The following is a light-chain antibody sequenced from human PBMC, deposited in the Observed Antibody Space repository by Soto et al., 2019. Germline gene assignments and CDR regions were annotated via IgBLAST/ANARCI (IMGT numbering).Light chain of an antibody. Sequence: DIQVTQSPSTLSASVGDRVTITCRASQSISTWLAWYQQKPGKAPKLLIYDASSLQSGVPSRFSGSGSGTQFTLTISSLQPDDFATYYCQHYYTYSWTFGQGTEVEIK. J-gene: IGKJ1*01. CDR2: DAS. CDR1: QSISTW. V-gene: IGKV1-5*01. CDR3: QHYYTYSWT.